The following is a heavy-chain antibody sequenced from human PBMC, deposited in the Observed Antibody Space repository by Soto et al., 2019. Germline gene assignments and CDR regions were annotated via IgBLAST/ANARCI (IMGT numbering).Heavy chain of an antibody. D-gene: IGHD3-10*01. CDR3: ATLWFGELLPYNWFDP. V-gene: IGHV4-39*01. Sequence: SETLSLTCTVSCGSISNLSYYWGWIRQPPGKGLEWIGSIYYSGSTYYNPSLKSRVTISVDTSKNQFSLKLSSVTAADTAVYYCATLWFGELLPYNWFDPWGQGTLVTVSS. J-gene: IGHJ5*02. CDR1: CGSISNLSYY. CDR2: IYYSGST.